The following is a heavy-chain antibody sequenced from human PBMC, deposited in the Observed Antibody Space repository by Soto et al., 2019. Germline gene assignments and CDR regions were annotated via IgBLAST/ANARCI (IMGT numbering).Heavy chain of an antibody. CDR1: GYTFTSYA. V-gene: IGHV1-3*01. CDR2: INAGIGDT. J-gene: IGHJ4*02. Sequence: ASVKVSCKASGYTFTSYAMHWVRQAPGQRLEWMGWINAGIGDTEYSEKFQGRVTITRDTSASTAYMEVSSLRSEDTAVYYCARGDYYDIHDYWGQGTLVTVSS. CDR3: ARGDYYDIHDY. D-gene: IGHD3-22*01.